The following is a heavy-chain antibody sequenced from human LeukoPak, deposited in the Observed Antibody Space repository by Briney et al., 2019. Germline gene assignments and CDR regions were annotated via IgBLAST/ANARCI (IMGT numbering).Heavy chain of an antibody. V-gene: IGHV4-59*01. J-gene: IGHJ4*02. CDR2: IYYSGST. CDR1: GGPISSYY. CDR3: ARVPSSSWYPFDY. Sequence: PSETLSLTCTVSGGPISSYYWSWIRQPPGKGLEWIGYIYYSGSTNYNPSLKSRVTISVDTSKNQFSLKLSSVTAADTAVYYCARVPSSSWYPFDYWGQGTLVTVSS. D-gene: IGHD6-13*01.